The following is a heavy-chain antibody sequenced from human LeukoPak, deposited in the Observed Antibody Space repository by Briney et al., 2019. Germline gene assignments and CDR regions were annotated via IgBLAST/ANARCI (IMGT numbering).Heavy chain of an antibody. V-gene: IGHV3-7*03. CDR3: ARSVPYGTTWYGRSDC. J-gene: IGHJ4*02. D-gene: IGHD6-13*01. Sequence: GGSLKLSCTASGFPFYSYWMTWVRQTPGKGLEWVANIRHDGSTKYYVDSVKGRFTISRDNAMNSLYLQMDSLRVEDTAIYYCARSVPYGTTWYGRSDCWGQGTQVTVSS. CDR1: GFPFYSYW. CDR2: IRHDGSTK.